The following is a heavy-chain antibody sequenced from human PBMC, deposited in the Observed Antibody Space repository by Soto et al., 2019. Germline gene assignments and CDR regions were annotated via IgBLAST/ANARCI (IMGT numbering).Heavy chain of an antibody. Sequence: QVQLVQSGAEVKKPGASVKVSCKASGYTFTSYDINWVRQATGQGLEWMGWMNPNSGNTGYAQKFQGRITMTRNTSISTAYMELSSLRSEDTAVYYCARGKSSITIFGVVITPRNWFDPWGQGTLVTVSS. V-gene: IGHV1-8*01. CDR2: MNPNSGNT. CDR3: ARGKSSITIFGVVITPRNWFDP. D-gene: IGHD3-3*01. J-gene: IGHJ5*02. CDR1: GYTFTSYD.